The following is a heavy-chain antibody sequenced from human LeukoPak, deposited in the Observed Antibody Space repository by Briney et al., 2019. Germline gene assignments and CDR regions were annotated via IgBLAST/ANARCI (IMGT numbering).Heavy chain of an antibody. D-gene: IGHD3-22*01. V-gene: IGHV1-69*04. Sequence: SVKVSCKASGGTFSSYAISWVRQTPGQGLEWMGRIFPILGITNYAQKFQGRVTITADKSTSTAYMELSSLRSEDTAVYYCARAHYCYDSSGYETFDYWGQGTLVTVSS. CDR3: ARAHYCYDSSGYETFDY. CDR1: GGTFSSYA. J-gene: IGHJ4*02. CDR2: IFPILGIT.